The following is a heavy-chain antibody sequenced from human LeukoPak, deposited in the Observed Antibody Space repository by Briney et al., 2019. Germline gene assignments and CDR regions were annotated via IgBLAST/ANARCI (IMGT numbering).Heavy chain of an antibody. V-gene: IGHV4-34*01. CDR2: INHSGST. D-gene: IGHD6-13*01. CDR3: ASGRSSWYYYFDY. J-gene: IGHJ4*02. Sequence: PSETLSLTCAVYGGSFSGYYWSWIRQPPGKGLEWIGEINHSGSTNYNPPLKSRVTISVDTSKNQFSLKLSSVTAADTAVYYCASGRSSWYYYFDYWGQGTLVTVSS. CDR1: GGSFSGYY.